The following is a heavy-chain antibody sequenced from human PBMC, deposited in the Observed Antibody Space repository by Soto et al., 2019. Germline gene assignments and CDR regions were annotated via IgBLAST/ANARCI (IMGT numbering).Heavy chain of an antibody. CDR1: GYTFTGYY. CDR2: ISPNSGGT. CDR3: AREGNDCSGGSCYNWFDP. V-gene: IGHV1-2*04. J-gene: IGHJ5*02. D-gene: IGHD2-15*01. Sequence: QVQLVQSGAEVKKPGASVKVSCKASGYTFTGYYMHWVRQAPGQGLEWMGWISPNSGGTNYAQKFQGWVTMTRDTSISTAYMELSRLRSDDTAVYYCAREGNDCSGGSCYNWFDPWGQGTLVTVSS.